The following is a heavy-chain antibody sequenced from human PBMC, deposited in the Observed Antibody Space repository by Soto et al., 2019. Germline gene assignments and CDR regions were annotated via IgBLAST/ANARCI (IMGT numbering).Heavy chain of an antibody. CDR1: GLSFRSSA. CDR2: ISDTGTST. J-gene: IGHJ5*02. V-gene: IGHV3-23*01. CDR3: VKEPDL. Sequence: EEQLLESGGGLVQPGGSLPLSCAASGLSFRSSAMTWVRQPPGKGLEWVSAISDTGTSTSYADSVKGRFTIARDNSKNTLFLQMNNLRAADTAVYFCVKEPDLWGQGSLVTVSS.